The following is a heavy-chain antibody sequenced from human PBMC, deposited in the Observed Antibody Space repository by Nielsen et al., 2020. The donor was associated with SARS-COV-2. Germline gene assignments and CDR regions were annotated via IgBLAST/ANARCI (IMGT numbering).Heavy chain of an antibody. D-gene: IGHD4-11*01. V-gene: IGHV3-7*03. J-gene: IGHJ6*02. CDR1: GFTCSSYW. CDR3: ARDSDYRVNGMDV. Sequence: GGSLRLSCAASGFTCSSYWMSWVRQAPGKGLEWVANIKQDGSEKYYVDSVKGRFTVSRDNSKNTLYLQMNSLRAEDSAVYYCARDSDYRVNGMDVWGQGTTVTVSS. CDR2: IKQDGSEK.